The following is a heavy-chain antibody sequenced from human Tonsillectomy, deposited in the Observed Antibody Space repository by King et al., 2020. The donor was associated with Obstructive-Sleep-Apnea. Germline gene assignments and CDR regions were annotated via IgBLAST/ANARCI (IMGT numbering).Heavy chain of an antibody. CDR3: ARVRGRVAVAGIVIDY. CDR2: INPNSGGT. D-gene: IGHD6-19*01. Sequence: QLVQSGAEVKKPGASVKVSCKASGYTFTGYYMHWVRQAPGQGLEWMGWINPNSGGTNYAQKFQGRVTMTRDTSISTAYMELSRLRSDDTAVYYCARVRGRVAVAGIVIDYWGQGTLVTVSS. CDR1: GYTFTGYY. J-gene: IGHJ4*02. V-gene: IGHV1-2*02.